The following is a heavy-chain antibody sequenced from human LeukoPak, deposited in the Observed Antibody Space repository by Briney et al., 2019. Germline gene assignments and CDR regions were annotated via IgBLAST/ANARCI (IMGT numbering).Heavy chain of an antibody. Sequence: GGSLRLSCAASGFTFSTYAMSWVRQAPGKGLEWVSSISGSGGSTYYSDSVKGRFTISRDNSKNTLYVQMNSLRAGDTALYYCAKGDNYGECLSFDYWGQGTLVTVSS. CDR2: ISGSGGST. D-gene: IGHD4-17*01. CDR1: GFTFSTYA. J-gene: IGHJ4*02. V-gene: IGHV3-23*01. CDR3: AKGDNYGECLSFDY.